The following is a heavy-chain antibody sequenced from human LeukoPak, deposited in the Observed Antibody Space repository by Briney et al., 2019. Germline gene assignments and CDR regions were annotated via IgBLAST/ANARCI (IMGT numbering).Heavy chain of an antibody. CDR3: ATERIVVVTVDY. D-gene: IGHD3-22*01. CDR2: ISYDGSNK. Sequence: GRSLRLSCAASGFTFSSYAMHWVRQAPGKGLKWVAVISYDGSNKYYADSVKGRFTISRDNSKNTLYLQMNSLRAEDTAVYYCATERIVVVTVDYWGQGTLVTVSS. CDR1: GFTFSSYA. V-gene: IGHV3-30-3*01. J-gene: IGHJ4*02.